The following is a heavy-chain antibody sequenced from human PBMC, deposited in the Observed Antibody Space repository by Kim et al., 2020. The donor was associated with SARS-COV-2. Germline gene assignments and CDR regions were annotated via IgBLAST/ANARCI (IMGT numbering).Heavy chain of an antibody. D-gene: IGHD3-10*01. CDR1: GGSFSGYY. Sequence: SETLSLTCAVYGGSFSGYYWSWIRQPPGKGLEWIGEINHSGSTNYNPSLKSRVTISVDTSKNQFSLKLSSVTAADTAVYYCARSPMVRGVKGLDIDYWG. J-gene: IGHJ4*01. CDR3: ARSPMVRGVKGLDIDY. V-gene: IGHV4-34*01. CDR2: INHSGST.